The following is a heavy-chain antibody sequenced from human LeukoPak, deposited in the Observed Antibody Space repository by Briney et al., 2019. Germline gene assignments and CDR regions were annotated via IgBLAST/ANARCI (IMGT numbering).Heavy chain of an antibody. J-gene: IGHJ4*02. CDR1: GGSISSYY. CDR3: ARQNSVAGTLDY. Sequence: SETLSLTCTVSGGSISSYYWSWIRQPPGRGLEWIGYIYYSGSTNYNPSLRSRVTISVDTSKNQFSLKLSSVTAADTAVYYCARQNSVAGTLDYWGQGTLVTVSS. V-gene: IGHV4-59*08. CDR2: IYYSGST. D-gene: IGHD6-19*01.